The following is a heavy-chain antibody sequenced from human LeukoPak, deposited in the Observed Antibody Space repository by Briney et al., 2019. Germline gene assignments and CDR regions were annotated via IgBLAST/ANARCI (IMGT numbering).Heavy chain of an antibody. CDR3: TKHSYYDSSGYYLNYYYYYMDV. CDR2: IRSKANSYAT. J-gene: IGHJ6*03. D-gene: IGHD3-22*01. V-gene: IGHV3-73*01. CDR1: GFTFSGSA. Sequence: GGSLTLSCAASGFTFSGSAMHWVRQASGKGLEWVGRIRSKANSYATAYAASVKGRFTISRDDSKNTAYLQMNSLKTEDTAVYYCTKHSYYDSSGYYLNYYYYYMDVWGKGTTVTVSS.